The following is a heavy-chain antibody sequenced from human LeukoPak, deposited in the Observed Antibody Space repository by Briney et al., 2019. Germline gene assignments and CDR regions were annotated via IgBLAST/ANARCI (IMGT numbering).Heavy chain of an antibody. CDR2: IKSDGSST. J-gene: IGHJ6*03. V-gene: IGHV3-74*01. CDR3: ARDEEGDFYYYYMDA. Sequence: GGSLRLSCAASGFTFSRYWMHWVRQGAGKGLVWVSRIKSDGSSTSYADSVQGRFTISRDNAKNTLYLEMNSLRVEDTAVYYCARDEEGDFYYYYMDAWAKGTTVTVSS. D-gene: IGHD2-21*02. CDR1: GFTFSRYW.